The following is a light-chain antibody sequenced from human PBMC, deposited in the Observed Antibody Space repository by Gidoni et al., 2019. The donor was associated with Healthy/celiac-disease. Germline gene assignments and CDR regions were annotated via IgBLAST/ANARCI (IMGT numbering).Light chain of an antibody. V-gene: IGKV4-1*01. CDR1: QIVLYSSNNKNY. CDR2: WAS. Sequence: DIVMTQSPYSLAVSLGERATINCKSSQIVLYSSNNKNYLAWYQQKPGQPPKLLIYWASTRESGVPDRFSGSGSGTDFTLTISSLQAEDVAVYYCQQYYSTPLTFXPXTKVDIK. CDR3: QQYYSTPLT. J-gene: IGKJ3*01.